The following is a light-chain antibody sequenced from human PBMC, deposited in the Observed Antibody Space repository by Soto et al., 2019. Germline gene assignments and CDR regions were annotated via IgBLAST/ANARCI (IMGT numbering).Light chain of an antibody. V-gene: IGLV2-14*01. CDR2: EVS. CDR3: NSKTGGGAYV. J-gene: IGLJ1*01. CDR1: GSDVGGYNY. Sequence: QSVLTQPASVSGSPGQSITISCTGTGSDVGGYNYVSWYQQHPGKAPQLIIYEVSNRPSGVSNRFSGSKSGTTASLTISRLQVENEGSYYCNSKTGGGAYVFGTGARAPS.